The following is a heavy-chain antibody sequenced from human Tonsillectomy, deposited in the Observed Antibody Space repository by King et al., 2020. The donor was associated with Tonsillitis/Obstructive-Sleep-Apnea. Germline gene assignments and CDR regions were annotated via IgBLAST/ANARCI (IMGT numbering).Heavy chain of an antibody. CDR3: AREMGASLYYFDY. Sequence: VQLVESGGGVVQPGRSLRLTCVASGFTFRSYGMHWVRQAQGKGLEWVAVIWYDGTNKYYADSVKGRFTISRDNSKNTLYLQMDSLRVEDTAVYYCAREMGASLYYFDYWGQGTLVTVSS. CDR1: GFTFRSYG. J-gene: IGHJ4*02. CDR2: IWYDGTNK. V-gene: IGHV3-33*01. D-gene: IGHD2-8*01.